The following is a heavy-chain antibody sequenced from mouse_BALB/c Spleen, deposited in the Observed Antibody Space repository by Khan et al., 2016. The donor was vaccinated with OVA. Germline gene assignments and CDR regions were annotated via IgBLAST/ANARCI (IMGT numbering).Heavy chain of an antibody. CDR2: IYPGSDSI. Sequence: LQQPGSALVRPGASVKLSCKASGYTFTSYWMHWVKQRHGQGLEWIGNIYPGSDSINYDEKFKSKGTLTVDTSSSTAYIHLSSLTSEDSAVYDWTRGGYFGRSLFAYWGQGTLVTVSA. J-gene: IGHJ3*01. V-gene: IGHV1S22*01. D-gene: IGHD2-1*01. CDR1: GYTFTSYW. CDR3: TRGGYFGRSLFAY.